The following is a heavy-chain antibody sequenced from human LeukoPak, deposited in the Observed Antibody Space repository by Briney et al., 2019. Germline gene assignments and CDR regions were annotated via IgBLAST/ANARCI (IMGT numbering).Heavy chain of an antibody. D-gene: IGHD3-16*02. V-gene: IGHV3-23*01. CDR2: ISGSGGST. CDR1: GFTFSSYA. CDR3: AKAVYDYVWGSYRPFRY. Sequence: GGSLRLSCAASGFTFSSYAMSWVRQAPGKGLEWVSAISGSGGSTYYADSVKGRFTISRDNSKNTLYLQMNSLRAEDTAVYYCAKAVYDYVWGSYRPFRYWGQGTLVTVSS. J-gene: IGHJ4*02.